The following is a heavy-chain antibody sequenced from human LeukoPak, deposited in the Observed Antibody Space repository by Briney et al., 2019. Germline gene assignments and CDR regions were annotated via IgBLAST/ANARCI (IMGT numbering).Heavy chain of an antibody. CDR1: GFTFSSYW. D-gene: IGHD5-12*01. CDR2: INSDGSST. Sequence: GGSLRLSCAASGFTFSSYWMHWVRQAPGKGLVWVSRINSDGSSTSYADSVKGRFTISRDNAKNTLYLQMNSLRAEDTAVYYCARVRDSGHLPDAFDIWGQGTMVTVSS. J-gene: IGHJ3*02. V-gene: IGHV3-74*01. CDR3: ARVRDSGHLPDAFDI.